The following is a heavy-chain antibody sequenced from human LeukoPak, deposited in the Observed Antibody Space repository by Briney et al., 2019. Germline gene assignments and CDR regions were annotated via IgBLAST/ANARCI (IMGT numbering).Heavy chain of an antibody. J-gene: IGHJ4*02. V-gene: IGHV3-30*18. CDR1: GFSFSSYG. Sequence: PGGSLRLSCAASGFSFSSYGMHWIRQAPGKGLEWVAVISYDGSNKYYEDSVKGRFTISRDNSKNTLYLQMNTLRAEDTAVYYCAKGGYYYDSSGFYFWGQGTLVTVSS. CDR3: AKGGYYYDSSGFYF. D-gene: IGHD3-22*01. CDR2: ISYDGSNK.